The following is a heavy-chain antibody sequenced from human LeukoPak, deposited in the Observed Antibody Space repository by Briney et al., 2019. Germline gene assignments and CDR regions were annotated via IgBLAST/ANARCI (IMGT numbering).Heavy chain of an antibody. D-gene: IGHD3-10*02. V-gene: IGHV3-23*01. Sequence: PGGSLRLSCAASGFTFSTYAMSWVRQAPGKGLEWVSSISSSGGNTYYADSVKGRFTISRDNSKNTLYLQMNSLRAEDTAVYYCAKIGGTICFWGQGTLVTVSS. CDR1: GFTFSTYA. CDR3: AKIGGTICF. J-gene: IGHJ4*02. CDR2: ISSSGGNT.